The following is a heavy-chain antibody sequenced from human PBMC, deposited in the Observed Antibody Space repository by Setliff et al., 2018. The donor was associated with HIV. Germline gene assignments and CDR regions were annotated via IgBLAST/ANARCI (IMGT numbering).Heavy chain of an antibody. CDR3: AKDPGGYDILTGLGH. V-gene: IGHV3-30*02. Sequence: GGSLRLSCAASGIIFSNYGMHWVRQAPGKGLEWVAYVRFDGNDKYYRDSVKGRFTISRDNHKKTLSLQMNSLRGDDTAVYYCAKDPGGYDILTGLGHWGQGTLVTVSS. D-gene: IGHD3-9*01. CDR1: GIIFSNYG. CDR2: VRFDGNDK. J-gene: IGHJ4*02.